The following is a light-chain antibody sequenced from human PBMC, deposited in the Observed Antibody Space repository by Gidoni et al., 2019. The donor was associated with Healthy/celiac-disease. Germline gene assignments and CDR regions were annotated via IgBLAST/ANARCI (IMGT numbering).Light chain of an antibody. Sequence: EIVLTQYPGTLSLSPGERATLSCRASQSVSSSSLAWYQQKPGQAPRLLIYGASSRATGIPDMFRGSGSGTDFTLTISRLEPDDFAVYYCQQYGSSPLTFGGGTKVEIK. J-gene: IGKJ4*01. CDR3: QQYGSSPLT. CDR2: GAS. CDR1: QSVSSSS. V-gene: IGKV3-20*01.